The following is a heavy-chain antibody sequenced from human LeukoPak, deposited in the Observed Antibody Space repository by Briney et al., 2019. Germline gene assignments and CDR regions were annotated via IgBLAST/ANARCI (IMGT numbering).Heavy chain of an antibody. Sequence: SETLSVTCTVSGGSISSYYWSWIRQPAGKGLEWIGRIYTSGSTNYNPSLKSRVTMSVDTSKNQFSLKLSSVTAADTAVYYCARGGSYYDSSGYYYFDYWGQGTLVTVSS. V-gene: IGHV4-4*07. J-gene: IGHJ4*02. D-gene: IGHD3-22*01. CDR2: IYTSGST. CDR1: GGSISSYY. CDR3: ARGGSYYDSSGYYYFDY.